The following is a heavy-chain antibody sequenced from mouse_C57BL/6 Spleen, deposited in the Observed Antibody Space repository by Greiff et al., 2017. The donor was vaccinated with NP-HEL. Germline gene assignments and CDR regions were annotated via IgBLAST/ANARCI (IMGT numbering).Heavy chain of an antibody. J-gene: IGHJ3*01. D-gene: IGHD1-1*01. Sequence: VQLQQPGAELVKPGASVKLSCKASGYSFTDYNMNWVKQSNGKSLEWIGVLNPNYGTTSYNQKFTGKATLTVDQSSSTAYMQLNSLTSEDSAVYYCADYVRSYGFAYWGQWTLVTVSA. CDR1: GYSFTDYN. V-gene: IGHV1-39*01. CDR3: ADYVRSYGFAY. CDR2: LNPNYGTT.